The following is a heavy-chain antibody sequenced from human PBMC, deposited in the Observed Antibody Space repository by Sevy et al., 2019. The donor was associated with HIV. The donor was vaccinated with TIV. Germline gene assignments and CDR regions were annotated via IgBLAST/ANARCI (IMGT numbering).Heavy chain of an antibody. D-gene: IGHD3-22*01. CDR3: ARGSYYYDSSGYYYFDY. V-gene: IGHV4-34*01. CDR1: GGSFSGYY. J-gene: IGHJ4*02. CDR2: INHSGST. Sequence: SETLSLTCAVYGGSFSGYYWSRIRQPPRKGLEWIGEINHSGSTNYNPSLKSRVTISVDTSKNQFSLKLSSVTAADTAVYYCARGSYYYDSSGYYYFDYWGQGTLVTVSS.